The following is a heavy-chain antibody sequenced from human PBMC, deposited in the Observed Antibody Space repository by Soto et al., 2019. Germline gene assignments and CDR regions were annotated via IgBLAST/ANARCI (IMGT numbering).Heavy chain of an antibody. CDR3: ARDLESGYYYDSSGYSY. Sequence: GGSLRLSCAASGFTFSSYWMHWVRQAPGKGLVWVSRINSDGSSTSYADSVKGRFTISRDNAKNTLYLQMNSLRAEDTAVYYCARDLESGYYYDSSGYSYWGQGTLVTVSS. J-gene: IGHJ4*02. CDR1: GFTFSSYW. V-gene: IGHV3-74*01. CDR2: INSDGSST. D-gene: IGHD3-22*01.